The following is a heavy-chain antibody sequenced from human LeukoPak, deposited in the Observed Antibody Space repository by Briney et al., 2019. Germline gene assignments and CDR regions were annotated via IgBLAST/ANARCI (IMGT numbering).Heavy chain of an antibody. D-gene: IGHD5-12*01. V-gene: IGHV4-59*06. J-gene: IGHJ4*02. Sequence: TPSETLSLTCTVSGGSISSYYWSWIRQHPGKGLEWIGYIHYSGSTYYNPSLKSRVSISVSTSKNRFSLQLSSVTAADTAVYYCARVIGYDQLDYWGQGTLVTVSS. CDR1: GGSISSYY. CDR2: IHYSGST. CDR3: ARVIGYDQLDY.